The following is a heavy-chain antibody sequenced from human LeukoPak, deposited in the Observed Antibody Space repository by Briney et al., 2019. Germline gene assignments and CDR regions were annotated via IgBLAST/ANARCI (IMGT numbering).Heavy chain of an antibody. Sequence: SETLSLTCAVYGGSFSGYYWSWIRQPPGKGLEWIGEINHSGSTNYNPSLKSRVTISVDTSKNQFSLKLSSVTAADTAVYYCAKKMYYYGSGSYYNGVPHYMDVWGKGTTVTISS. D-gene: IGHD3-10*01. J-gene: IGHJ6*03. CDR3: AKKMYYYGSGSYYNGVPHYMDV. CDR1: GGSFSGYY. CDR2: INHSGST. V-gene: IGHV4-34*01.